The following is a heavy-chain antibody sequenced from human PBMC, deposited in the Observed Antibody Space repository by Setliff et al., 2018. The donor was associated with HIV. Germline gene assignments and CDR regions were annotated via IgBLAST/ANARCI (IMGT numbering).Heavy chain of an antibody. V-gene: IGHV4-34*01. CDR2: VHHTGYL. D-gene: IGHD2-2*01. J-gene: IGHJ4*02. CDR3: ARLHLRVPPSIFDY. Sequence: SETLSLTCAVHGGPLTDHYWNWIRQSPGKGLEWIAEVHHTGYLNYNPSLKSRVTISRDPSTKQFSLKMTSMTAADTAVYFCARLHLRVPPSIFDYWSPGTMVTVSS. CDR1: GGPLTDHY.